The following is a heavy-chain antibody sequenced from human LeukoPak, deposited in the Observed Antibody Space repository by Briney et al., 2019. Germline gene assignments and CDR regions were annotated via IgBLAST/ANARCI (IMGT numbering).Heavy chain of an antibody. CDR1: GFAFSSYS. CDR2: ISSSSSYI. Sequence: GGSLRLSCAASGFAFSSYSMNWVRQAPGKGLEWVSSISSSSSYIYYADSVKGRFTISRDNAKNSLYLQMNSLRAEDTAVYYCARDDGELEPRHFDYWGQGTLVTVSS. D-gene: IGHD1-1*01. J-gene: IGHJ4*02. V-gene: IGHV3-21*01. CDR3: ARDDGELEPRHFDY.